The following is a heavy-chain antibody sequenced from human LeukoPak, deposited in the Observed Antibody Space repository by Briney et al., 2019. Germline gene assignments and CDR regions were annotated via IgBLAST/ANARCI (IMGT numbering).Heavy chain of an antibody. CDR1: GGSFSGHY. Sequence: PSETLSLTCGVYGGSFSGHYWTWIRQPPGKGLEWIGEINHSGNTNYNPSLKSRVTTSVDTSKNQFSLRLTSVTAADKAVYYCARGLIRYYSGSGTSGNFDYWGQGTLVTVSS. V-gene: IGHV4-34*01. CDR3: ARGLIRYYSGSGTSGNFDY. D-gene: IGHD3-10*01. J-gene: IGHJ4*02. CDR2: INHSGNT.